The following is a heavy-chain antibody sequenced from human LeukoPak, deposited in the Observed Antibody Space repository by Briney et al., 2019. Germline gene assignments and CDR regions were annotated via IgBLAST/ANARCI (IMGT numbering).Heavy chain of an antibody. CDR3: ARDLTVNRFYYYYMDV. CDR1: GFAFSSYS. J-gene: IGHJ6*03. D-gene: IGHD4-17*01. Sequence: GGSLRLSCAASGFAFSSYSMNWVRQAPGKGLEWVSSISSSSSYIYYADSVKGRFTISRDNAKNSLYLQMNSLRAEDTAVYYCARDLTVNRFYYYYMDVWGKGTTVTVSS. CDR2: ISSSSSYI. V-gene: IGHV3-21*01.